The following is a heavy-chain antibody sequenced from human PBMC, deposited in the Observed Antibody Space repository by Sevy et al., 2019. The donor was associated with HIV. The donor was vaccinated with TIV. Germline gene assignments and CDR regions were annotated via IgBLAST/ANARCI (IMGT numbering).Heavy chain of an antibody. D-gene: IGHD3-10*01. J-gene: IGHJ4*02. V-gene: IGHV4-61*02. CDR2: IYTSGST. CDR1: GGSISSGSYY. Sequence: SETLSLTCTVSGGSISSGSYYWSWIRQPAGKGLEWIGRIYTSGSTNYNPSLKSRVTISVDTSKNQFSLKLSSVTAADTAVYYCARERWFGENDETTTYYFDYWGQGTLVTVSS. CDR3: ARERWFGENDETTTYYFDY.